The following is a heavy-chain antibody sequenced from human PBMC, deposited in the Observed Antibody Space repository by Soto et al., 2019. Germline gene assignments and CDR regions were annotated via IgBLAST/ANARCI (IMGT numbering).Heavy chain of an antibody. CDR1: AFTFTTYS. V-gene: IGHV3-7*01. Sequence: GGSLRLSCTASAFTFTTYSMSWVRQAPGKGLEWVANIRQDGSEKYYVDSVKGRFTISRDNAKNSVYLQMNSLRAEDTAVYYCARVIGYCSGGTCFPFDYWGQGTLVTVSS. D-gene: IGHD2-15*01. J-gene: IGHJ4*02. CDR2: IRQDGSEK. CDR3: ARVIGYCSGGTCFPFDY.